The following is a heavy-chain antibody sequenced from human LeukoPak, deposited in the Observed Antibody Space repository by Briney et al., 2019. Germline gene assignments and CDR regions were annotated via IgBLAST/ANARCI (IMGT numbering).Heavy chain of an antibody. D-gene: IGHD3-22*01. V-gene: IGHV4-39*01. CDR2: IYYSGST. CDR3: ARHKKVRYYDSSGYRSSFDY. Sequence: SETLSLTCTVSGGSISSSSYYWGWIRQPPGKGLEWIGSIYYSGSTYYNPSLKSRVTISVDTSKNQFSLKLSSVTAADTAVYYCARHKKVRYYDSSGYRSSFDYWGQGTLVTVSS. CDR1: GGSISSSSYY. J-gene: IGHJ4*01.